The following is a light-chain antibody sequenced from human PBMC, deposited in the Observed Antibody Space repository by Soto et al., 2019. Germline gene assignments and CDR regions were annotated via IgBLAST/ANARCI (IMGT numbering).Light chain of an antibody. J-gene: IGKJ3*01. Sequence: DIQLTQSPSFLSASVGDRVTITCRASQTVSSYLVWYQQKPGKAPKVLITDASTLQSGVPSRFSGSGFGTEFTLTIRGLQPEDVATYYCQQLNNFVTLGPGTKVDIK. CDR2: DAS. CDR3: QQLNNFVT. V-gene: IGKV1-9*01. CDR1: QTVSSY.